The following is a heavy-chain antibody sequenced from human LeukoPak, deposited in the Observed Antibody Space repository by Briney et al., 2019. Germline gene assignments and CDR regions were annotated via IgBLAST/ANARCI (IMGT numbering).Heavy chain of an antibody. CDR1: GGSISGYY. CDR3: ARVNYGSGSVGAFDI. CDR2: VSYSGST. Sequence: PSETLSLTCTVSGGSISGYYWSWIRQPPGKGLEWIGYVSYSGSTNYNPSLKSRVTISVDTSKNQFSLKLSSVTAADTAVYYCARVNYGSGSVGAFDIWGQGTMVTVSS. V-gene: IGHV4-59*01. J-gene: IGHJ3*02. D-gene: IGHD3-10*01.